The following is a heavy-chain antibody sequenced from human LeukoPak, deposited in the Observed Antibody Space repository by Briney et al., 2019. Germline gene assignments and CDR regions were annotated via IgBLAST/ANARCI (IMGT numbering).Heavy chain of an antibody. CDR3: ARGRLYDFWSGYSNIANWFDP. D-gene: IGHD3-3*01. J-gene: IGHJ5*02. V-gene: IGHV4-34*01. CDR1: GGSFSGYY. Sequence: SETLSLTCAVYGGSFSGYYWSWLRQPPGKGREWMGEINHSGSTNYNPSLKSRVTISVDTSKNQFSLNLSSVTAADTAVYYCARGRLYDFWSGYSNIANWFDPWGQGTLVTVSS. CDR2: INHSGST.